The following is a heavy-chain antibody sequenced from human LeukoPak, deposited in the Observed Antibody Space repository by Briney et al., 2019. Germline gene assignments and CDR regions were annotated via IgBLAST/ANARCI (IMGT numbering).Heavy chain of an antibody. CDR1: GYSISSGSYY. D-gene: IGHD2-2*01. CDR2: IYTSGST. J-gene: IGHJ6*03. V-gene: IGHV4-61*02. CDR3: AREGTLVPAATSYYYYMDV. Sequence: PSETLSLTCAVSGYSISSGSYYWSWIRQPAGKGLEWIGRIYTSGSTNYNPSLKSRVTISVDTSKNQFSLKLSSVTAADTAVYYCAREGTLVPAATSYYYYMDVWGKGTTVTVSS.